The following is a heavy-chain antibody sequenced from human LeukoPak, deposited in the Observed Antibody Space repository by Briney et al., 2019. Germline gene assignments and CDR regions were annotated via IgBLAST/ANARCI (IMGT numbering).Heavy chain of an antibody. CDR2: ISGSGGST. V-gene: IGHV3-23*01. J-gene: IGHJ4*02. CDR3: AKDREYYYDSSGYLGY. D-gene: IGHD3-22*01. Sequence: GGSLRLSCAASGFTFSSYAMSWVRQAPGKGLEWVSAISGSGGSTYYADSVKGRFTISRDNSKNTLYLQMNSLRAEDTAVYYCAKDREYYYDSSGYLGYWGQGTLVTVSS. CDR1: GFTFSSYA.